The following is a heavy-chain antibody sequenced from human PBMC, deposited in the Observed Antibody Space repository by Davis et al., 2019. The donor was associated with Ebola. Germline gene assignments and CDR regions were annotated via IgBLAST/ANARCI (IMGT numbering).Heavy chain of an antibody. V-gene: IGHV1-46*01. CDR1: GYTFTNYY. CDR2: INPGGGGT. Sequence: ASVKVSCKASGYTFTNYYMHWVRQAPGQGLKWMGLINPGGGGTSYAQKFQGRVTMTRETSTSTAYMEVGSLRSDDTAVYYCARAQFPTTSDHWGQGTLVTVSS. D-gene: IGHD1-1*01. CDR3: ARAQFPTTSDH. J-gene: IGHJ4*02.